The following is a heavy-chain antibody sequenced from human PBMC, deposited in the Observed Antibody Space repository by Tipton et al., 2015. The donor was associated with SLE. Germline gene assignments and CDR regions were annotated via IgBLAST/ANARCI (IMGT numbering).Heavy chain of an antibody. V-gene: IGHV4-4*07. J-gene: IGHJ3*02. CDR2: IYIRGGT. Sequence: TLSLTCTVSGGSISSYWNWIRQPAGKGLEWIGRIYIRGGTNYNPSLKSRVTMSVDTSKNQFSLKLTSVTAADTAVYYCAREKSNNWDYFAFDIWGQGTAVTVSS. D-gene: IGHD1-7*01. CDR3: AREKSNNWDYFAFDI. CDR1: GGSISSY.